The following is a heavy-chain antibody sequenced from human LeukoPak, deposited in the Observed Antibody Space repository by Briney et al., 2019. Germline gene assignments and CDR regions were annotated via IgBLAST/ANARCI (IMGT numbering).Heavy chain of an antibody. CDR3: ARDLRGYSYGDFDY. D-gene: IGHD5-18*01. CDR1: GFTFSDYY. V-gene: IGHV3-11*06. J-gene: IGHJ4*02. Sequence: GGSLRLSCAASGFTFSDYYMSWIRQAPGKGLEWVSYISNSSIYTNYADSVKGRFTTSRDNAKNSLYLQMNSLRGEDTAVYYCARDLRGYSYGDFDYWGQGTLVTVSS. CDR2: ISNSSIYT.